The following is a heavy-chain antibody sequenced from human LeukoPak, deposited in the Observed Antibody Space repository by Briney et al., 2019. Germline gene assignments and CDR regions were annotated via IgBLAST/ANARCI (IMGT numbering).Heavy chain of an antibody. CDR3: ARDRLTTVTTFHFDY. D-gene: IGHD4-17*01. V-gene: IGHV3-33*01. CDR1: GFTFSTYA. CDR2: IWSDSTNK. J-gene: IGHJ4*02. Sequence: GRSLRLSCAASGFTFSTYAMHWVRQAPGKGLKWVAVIWSDSTNKYYADSVRGRFTISRDNSKNTLYLQMSSLRAEDTAMYYCARDRLTTVTTFHFDYWGQGTLVTVSS.